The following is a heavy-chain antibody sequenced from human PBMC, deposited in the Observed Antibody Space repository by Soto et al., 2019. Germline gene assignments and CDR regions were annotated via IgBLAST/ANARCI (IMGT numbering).Heavy chain of an antibody. Sequence: SQTLSLTCAISGDSVSGNSAAWNWIRQSPSRGLEWLGRTYYRSRWYNDYAVSVKSRITVTPDTSKNQFSLHLNSVTPEDTAVYYCAKELPYYVSSDSYLDYWGQGALVTVSS. CDR3: AKELPYYVSSDSYLDY. V-gene: IGHV6-1*01. CDR1: GDSVSGNSAA. D-gene: IGHD3-16*01. CDR2: TYYRSRWYN. J-gene: IGHJ4*02.